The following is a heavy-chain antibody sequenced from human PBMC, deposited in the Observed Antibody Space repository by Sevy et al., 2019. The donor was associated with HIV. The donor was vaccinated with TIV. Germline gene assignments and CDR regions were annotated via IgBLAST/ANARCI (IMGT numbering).Heavy chain of an antibody. D-gene: IGHD6-19*01. V-gene: IGHV1-3*01. Sequence: ASVKVSCKASGYTFTSYAMHWVRQAPGQRLEWMGWINAGNGNTKYSQKFQGRVTITRDTSAGTAYMELSSLRSEDTAVYYCARDLRRQWLVPLGFDYWGQGTLVTVSS. J-gene: IGHJ4*02. CDR3: ARDLRRQWLVPLGFDY. CDR1: GYTFTSYA. CDR2: INAGNGNT.